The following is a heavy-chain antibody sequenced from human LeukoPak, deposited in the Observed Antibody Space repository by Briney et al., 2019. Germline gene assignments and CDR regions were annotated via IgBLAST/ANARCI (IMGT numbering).Heavy chain of an antibody. CDR2: ISGSGGST. D-gene: IGHD6-6*01. CDR1: GFTFSSYA. J-gene: IGHJ4*02. CDR3: AKAHSGAIAARHFDY. V-gene: IGHV3-23*01. Sequence: PGGSLRLSCAASGFTFSSYAMSWVRQAPGKGLEWVSAISGSGGSTYYADSVKGRFTISRDNSKNTLYLQMNSLRAEDTAVYYCAKAHSGAIAARHFDYWGQGTLVTVSS.